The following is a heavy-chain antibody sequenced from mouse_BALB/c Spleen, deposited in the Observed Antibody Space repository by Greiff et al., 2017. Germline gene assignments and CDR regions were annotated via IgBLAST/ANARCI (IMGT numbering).Heavy chain of an antibody. CDR2: ISSGGGST. CDR1: GFAFSSYD. J-gene: IGHJ1*01. CDR3: ARRYFDV. V-gene: IGHV5-12-1*01. Sequence: EVHLVESGGGLVKPGGSLKLSCAASGFAFSSYDMSWVRQTPEKRLEWVAYISSGGGSTYYPDTVKGRFTISRDNAKNTLYLQMSSLKSEDTAMYYCARRYFDVWGAGTTVTVSS.